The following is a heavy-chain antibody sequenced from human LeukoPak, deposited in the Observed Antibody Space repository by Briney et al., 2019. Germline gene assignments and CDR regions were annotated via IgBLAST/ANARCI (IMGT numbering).Heavy chain of an antibody. J-gene: IGHJ4*02. D-gene: IGHD4-17*01. CDR1: GFTFSSYA. Sequence: GGSLRLSCAASGFTFSSYAMSWVRQAPGKGLEWVSGVSWNSGNVGYADSVKGRFTISRDNAKNFLYLQMSSLRAEDTALYYCAKAVYGDFQSTVDYWGRGTLVTVSS. V-gene: IGHV3-9*01. CDR2: VSWNSGNV. CDR3: AKAVYGDFQSTVDY.